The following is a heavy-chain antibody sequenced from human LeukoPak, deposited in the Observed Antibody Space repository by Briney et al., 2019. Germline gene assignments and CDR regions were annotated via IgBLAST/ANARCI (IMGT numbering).Heavy chain of an antibody. CDR1: GYSIRSGYY. Sequence: PSETLSLTCAVSGYSIRSGYYWGWIRQPPGKGLEWIGSIYHSGSTYYNPSLKSRVTISVDTSKNQFSLKLSSVTAADTAVYYCTDSSGYFDYWGQGTLVTASS. J-gene: IGHJ4*02. CDR3: TDSSGYFDY. D-gene: IGHD3-22*01. V-gene: IGHV4-38-2*01. CDR2: IYHSGST.